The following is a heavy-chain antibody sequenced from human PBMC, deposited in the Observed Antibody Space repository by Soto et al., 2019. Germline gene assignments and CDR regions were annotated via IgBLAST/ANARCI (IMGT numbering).Heavy chain of an antibody. V-gene: IGHV4-59*01. CDR2: IYYSGST. J-gene: IGHJ6*02. Sequence: ETLSLGCTVSCGSISGDYWSWIQQPPGKGREWIGYIYYSGSTKYNPSLKSRVTISVDTSKNQFSLQLSAVTAADTAVYYCARERYYGMDVWGQGTTVT. CDR1: CGSISGDY. CDR3: ARERYYGMDV.